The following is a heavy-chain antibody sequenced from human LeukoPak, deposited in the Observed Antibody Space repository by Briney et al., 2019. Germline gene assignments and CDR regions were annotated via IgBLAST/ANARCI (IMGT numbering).Heavy chain of an antibody. Sequence: GGSLRLSCSASGFTFSTYSMNWVCQAPGKGLEWVSSISGGSRYIYYADSVTGRFTVSRDNAKNSVYLQMNSLRAEDTAVYYCARTDPFDYWGQGTLVTVSS. V-gene: IGHV3-21*01. J-gene: IGHJ4*02. CDR2: ISGGSRYI. CDR1: GFTFSTYS. CDR3: ARTDPFDY.